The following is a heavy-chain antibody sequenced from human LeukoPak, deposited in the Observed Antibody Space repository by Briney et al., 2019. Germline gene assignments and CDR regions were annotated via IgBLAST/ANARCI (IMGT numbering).Heavy chain of an antibody. J-gene: IGHJ4*02. Sequence: GASVKVSCKASGYTFTGYYMHWVRQAPGQGFEWMGWINPNSGDTNYAHKFQGRVTMTRDTSISTAYMELSRLRFDDTAVYYCARAYNWGYEYWGQGTLVTVSS. D-gene: IGHD1-1*01. CDR2: INPNSGDT. CDR1: GYTFTGYY. CDR3: ARAYNWGYEY. V-gene: IGHV1-2*02.